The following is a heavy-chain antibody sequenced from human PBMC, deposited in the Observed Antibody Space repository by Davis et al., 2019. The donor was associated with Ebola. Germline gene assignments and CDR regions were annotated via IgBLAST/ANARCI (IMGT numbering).Heavy chain of an antibody. CDR2: IYHSGST. D-gene: IGHD6-13*01. V-gene: IGHV4-4*02. CDR1: GGSISSSNW. CDR3: ARGGQQLVRSRYYFDY. Sequence: PGGSLRLSCAVSGGSISSSNWWSWVRQPPGKGLEWIGEIYHSGSTNYNPSLKSRVTISVDKSKNQFSLKLSSVTAADTAVYYCARGGQQLVRSRYYFDYWGQGTLVTVSS. J-gene: IGHJ4*02.